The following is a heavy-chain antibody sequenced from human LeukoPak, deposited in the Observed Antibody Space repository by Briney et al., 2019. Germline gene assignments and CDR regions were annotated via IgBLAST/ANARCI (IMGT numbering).Heavy chain of an antibody. CDR1: GYTFATSW. CDR3: ARLLSGRYYYNYFDP. Sequence: GESLKISCKASGYTFATSWIGWVRQMPGKGLEWMGIIYPADSDTRYRPSLQGQVAISADKSISTAYLQWNSLKASDTAMYYCARLLSGRYYYNYFDPWGQGTLVTVSS. CDR2: IYPADSDT. J-gene: IGHJ5*02. V-gene: IGHV5-51*01. D-gene: IGHD1-26*01.